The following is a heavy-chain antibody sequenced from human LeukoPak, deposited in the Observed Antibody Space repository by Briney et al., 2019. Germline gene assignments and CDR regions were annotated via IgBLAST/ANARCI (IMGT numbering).Heavy chain of an antibody. CDR1: GGSVTDYY. J-gene: IGHJ4*02. CDR2: IYYTGT. V-gene: IGHV4-59*02. Sequence: SETLSLTCTVSGGSVTDYYWSWIRQSPGKGLEWIGYIYYTGTSYNPSLKSRVTISADTSKNQFSLKLISVTAADTAVYYCARDRGYNYGFDYWGQGTLVTVSS. D-gene: IGHD5-18*01. CDR3: ARDRGYNYGFDY.